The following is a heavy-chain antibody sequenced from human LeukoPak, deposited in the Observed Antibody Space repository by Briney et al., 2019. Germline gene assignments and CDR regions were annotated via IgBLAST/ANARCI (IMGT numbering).Heavy chain of an antibody. J-gene: IGHJ4*02. D-gene: IGHD2-2*01. CDR3: AKAAYCTSTSCHFSGYAQRPLDS. V-gene: IGHV3-30*18. CDR1: GFTFNTYG. Sequence: GGSLRLSCVASGFTFNTYGIHWVRPAPGKGLEWVAGISVDGNNKDYSDSVKGRSTISRDNSRNTLYLQMNSLRAEDTAVYYCAKAAYCTSTSCHFSGYAQRPLDSWGQGTLVTVSS. CDR2: ISVDGNNK.